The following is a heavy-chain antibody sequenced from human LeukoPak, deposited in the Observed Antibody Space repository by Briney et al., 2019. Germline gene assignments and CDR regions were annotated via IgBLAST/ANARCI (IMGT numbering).Heavy chain of an antibody. J-gene: IGHJ4*02. D-gene: IGHD2-2*02. V-gene: IGHV3-30*02. Sequence: GVSLRLSCAASGFTFSSYGMHWVRQAPDKGLEWVAFIRYDGSNKYYADSVKGRFTISRDNSKNTLYLQMNSLRAEDTAVYYCAIPGVPAAISYYFDYWGQGTLVTVSS. CDR3: AIPGVPAAISYYFDY. CDR1: GFTFSSYG. CDR2: IRYDGSNK.